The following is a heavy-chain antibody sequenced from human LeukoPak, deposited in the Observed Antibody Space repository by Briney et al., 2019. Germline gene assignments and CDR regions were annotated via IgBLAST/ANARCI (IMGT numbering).Heavy chain of an antibody. CDR2: IYTSGST. V-gene: IGHV4-4*07. D-gene: IGHD3-3*01. Sequence: SETLSLTCTVSGGSICSYYWSWIRQPAGKGLEWIGRIYTSGSTNYNPSLKSRVTMSVDTSKNQFSLKLSSVTAADTAVYYCAREADYDFWSGRIRYYYYMDVWGKGTTVTVSS. J-gene: IGHJ6*03. CDR3: AREADYDFWSGRIRYYYYMDV. CDR1: GGSICSYY.